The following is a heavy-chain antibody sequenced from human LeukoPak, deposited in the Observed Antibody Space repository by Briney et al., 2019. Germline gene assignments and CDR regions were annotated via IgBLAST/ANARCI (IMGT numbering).Heavy chain of an antibody. V-gene: IGHV4-59*12. Sequence: SETLSLTCTVSGGSISSYYWSWIRQPPGKGLEWIGYIYYSGSTNYNPSLKSRVTISVDTSKNQFSLKLSSVTAADTAVYYCARDLAERWLLTMGYWGQGTLVTVSS. CDR3: ARDLAERWLLTMGY. CDR1: GGSISSYY. CDR2: IYYSGST. D-gene: IGHD5-24*01. J-gene: IGHJ4*02.